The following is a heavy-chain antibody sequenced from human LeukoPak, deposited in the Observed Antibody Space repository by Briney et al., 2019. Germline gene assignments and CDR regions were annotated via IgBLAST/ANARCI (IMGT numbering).Heavy chain of an antibody. CDR1: GFTFSSYW. Sequence: GGSLRLSCAASGFTFSSYWMSWVRQAPGKGLEWVANIKQDGSEKYYVDSVKGRFTISRDNAKNSLYLQMNSLRAEDTAVYDCARPGIQLWLSERYYFDYWGQGTLVTVSS. CDR2: IKQDGSEK. V-gene: IGHV3-7*01. CDR3: ARPGIQLWLSERYYFDY. J-gene: IGHJ4*02. D-gene: IGHD5-18*01.